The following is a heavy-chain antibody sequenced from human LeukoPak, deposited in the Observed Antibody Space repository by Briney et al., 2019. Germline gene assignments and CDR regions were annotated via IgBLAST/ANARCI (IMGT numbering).Heavy chain of an antibody. V-gene: IGHV3-20*04. CDR2: INWNGGST. Sequence: PGGSLRLSCAASGFTFDDYGMSWVRQAPGKGLEWVSGINWNGGSTGYADSVKGRFTISRDNAKNSLYLQMNSLRAEDTALYYCARVEETATTAAIIRKYSYYYYYMDVWGKGNTVTVSS. D-gene: IGHD4-11*01. CDR3: ARVEETATTAAIIRKYSYYYYYMDV. J-gene: IGHJ6*03. CDR1: GFTFDDYG.